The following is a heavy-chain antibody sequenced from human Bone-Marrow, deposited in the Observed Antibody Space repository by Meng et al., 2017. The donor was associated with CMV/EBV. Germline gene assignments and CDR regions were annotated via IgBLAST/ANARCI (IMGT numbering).Heavy chain of an antibody. D-gene: IGHD2-2*02. CDR3: TPYCSSTSCYRVDNNWFDP. Sequence: GESLKISCAASGFTFSNAWMSWVRQAPGKGLEWVGRIKSKTDGGTTDYAAPVNGRFTISRDDSKNTLYLQMNSLKTEDTAVYYCTPYCSSTSCYRVDNNWFDPWGQGTLVTFSS. V-gene: IGHV3-15*01. J-gene: IGHJ5*02. CDR2: IKSKTDGGTT. CDR1: GFTFSNAW.